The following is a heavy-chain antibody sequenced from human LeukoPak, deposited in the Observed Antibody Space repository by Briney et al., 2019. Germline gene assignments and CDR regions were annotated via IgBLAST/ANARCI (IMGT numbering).Heavy chain of an antibody. V-gene: IGHV3-30*18. J-gene: IGHJ4*02. CDR3: AKEPNDFADY. D-gene: IGHD2-21*02. CDR1: GFTFSSYG. CDR2: ISYDGSNK. Sequence: GGSLRLSCAASGFTFSSYGMHWVRQAPGKGLGWVAVISYDGSNKYYADSVKGRFTISRDNSKNTLYLQMNSLRAEDTAVYYCAKEPNDFADYWGQGTLVTVSS.